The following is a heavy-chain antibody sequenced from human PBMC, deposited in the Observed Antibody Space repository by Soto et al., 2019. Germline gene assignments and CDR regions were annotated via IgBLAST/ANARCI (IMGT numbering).Heavy chain of an antibody. Sequence: GGAPKTSCAAPGFNLSSYAISWGRPDPGEGLEWVSAISGSGGSIYYADSVKGRFTISRDNSKNTLYLQMNSLRAGDTAVYYCAKVGTIFGVAKNWFDPWGQGTLVTVSS. CDR1: GFNLSSYA. D-gene: IGHD3-3*01. CDR2: ISGSGGSI. V-gene: IGHV3-23*01. J-gene: IGHJ5*02. CDR3: AKVGTIFGVAKNWFDP.